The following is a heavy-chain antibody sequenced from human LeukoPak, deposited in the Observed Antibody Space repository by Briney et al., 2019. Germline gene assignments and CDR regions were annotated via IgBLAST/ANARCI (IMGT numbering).Heavy chain of an antibody. V-gene: IGHV3-73*01. CDR3: TRDSGTYNWFDP. CDR2: IDKKDKGYATAT. Sequence: QSGGSLRLSCAASGFTFSDSAIHWVRQSSGKGLEWVGQIDKKDKGYATATAYAASVKGRFTISRDDSINTAYLQMKSLKTEDTALYYCTRDSGTYNWFDPWGQGTLVTVSS. J-gene: IGHJ5*02. CDR1: GFTFSDSA. D-gene: IGHD1-26*01.